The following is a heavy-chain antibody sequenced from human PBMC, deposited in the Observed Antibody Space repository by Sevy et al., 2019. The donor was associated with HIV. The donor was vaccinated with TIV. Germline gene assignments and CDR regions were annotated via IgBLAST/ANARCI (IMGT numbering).Heavy chain of an antibody. CDR3: ARGGIDPGPPIYYFDY. CDR1: RFTFSSYW. CDR2: IKQDGSGK. Sequence: GGSLRLSCAASRFTFSSYWMSWVRQAPGKGLEWVANIKQDGSGKYYVDSVKGRLSNSRDNAKNSLNLQMNSLRAEETTVDYCARGGIDPGPPIYYFDYWGQGTLVTVSS. D-gene: IGHD2-21*01. J-gene: IGHJ4*02. V-gene: IGHV3-7*04.